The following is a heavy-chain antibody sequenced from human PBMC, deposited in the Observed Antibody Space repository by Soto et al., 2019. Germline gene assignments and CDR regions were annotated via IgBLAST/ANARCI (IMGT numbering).Heavy chain of an antibody. CDR3: ARSIVVVTALDY. CDR2: INAGNGNT. CDR1: GYTFTSYA. V-gene: IGHV1-3*01. Sequence: ASVKVSCKASGYTFTSYAMHWVRQAPGRRLEWMGWINAGNGNTKYSQKFQGRVTITRDTSASTAYMELSSLISEDTAVYYCARSIVVVTALDYWGQGTLVTVSS. D-gene: IGHD2-21*02. J-gene: IGHJ4*02.